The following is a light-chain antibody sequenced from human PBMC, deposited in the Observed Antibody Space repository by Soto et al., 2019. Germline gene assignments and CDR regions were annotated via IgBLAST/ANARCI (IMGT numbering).Light chain of an antibody. CDR2: GAY. CDR1: QSVSSS. J-gene: IGKJ1*01. CDR3: QQYNNWPPWT. V-gene: IGKV3-15*01. Sequence: EVVMTQSPVTLSVSPGERATLSCRASQSVSSSLAWYQQKPGQAPRLLIYGAYTRATGVPARFSGSGSGTDFTLTISSLQSEDFAVYYCQQYNNWPPWTFGQGTKVEIK.